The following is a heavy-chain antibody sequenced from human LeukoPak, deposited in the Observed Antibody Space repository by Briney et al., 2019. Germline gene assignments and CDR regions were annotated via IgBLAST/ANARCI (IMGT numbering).Heavy chain of an antibody. CDR2: INSDGSST. CDR1: GFTFSSYW. CDR3: AKGGVTNSRGVFDI. J-gene: IGHJ3*02. V-gene: IGHV3-74*01. D-gene: IGHD3-10*01. Sequence: GGSLRLSCAASGFTFSSYWMHWVRQAPGKGLVWVSRINSDGSSTSYADSVKGRFTISRDNAKNTLYLQMNSLRAEDTAVYYCAKGGVTNSRGVFDIWGQGTMVTVSS.